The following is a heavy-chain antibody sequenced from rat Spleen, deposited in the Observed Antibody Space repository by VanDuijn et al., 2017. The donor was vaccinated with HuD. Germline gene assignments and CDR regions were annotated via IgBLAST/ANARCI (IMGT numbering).Heavy chain of an antibody. V-gene: IGHV2-6*01. CDR2: ISSGGST. CDR3: ARPGGDY. D-gene: IGHD1-4*01. Sequence: QVQLKESGPGLAQPSQTLSLTCTVSGFSLTSYTVSWVRQPPGKGLEWIAAISSGGSTYYNSALKSRLSISRDTSKSQVFLKMNSLQTEDTAMYFCARPGGDYWGQGVMVTVSS. CDR1: GFSLTSYT. J-gene: IGHJ2*01.